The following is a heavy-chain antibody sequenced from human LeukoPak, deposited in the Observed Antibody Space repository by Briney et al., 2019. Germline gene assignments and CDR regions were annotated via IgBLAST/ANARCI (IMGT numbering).Heavy chain of an antibody. Sequence: SETLSLTCTVSGGSISSSSYYWGWIRQPPGKGLEWIGSIYYSGSTYYNPSLKSRVTISVDTSKNQFSLKLSSVTAADTAVYYCAVMATTLNAFDIWGQGTMVTVSS. J-gene: IGHJ3*02. V-gene: IGHV4-39*07. CDR2: IYYSGST. D-gene: IGHD5-24*01. CDR3: AVMATTLNAFDI. CDR1: GGSISSSSYY.